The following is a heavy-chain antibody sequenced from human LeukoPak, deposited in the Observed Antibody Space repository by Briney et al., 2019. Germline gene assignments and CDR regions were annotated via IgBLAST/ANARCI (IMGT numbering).Heavy chain of an antibody. CDR2: IYSSGST. D-gene: IGHD6-13*01. J-gene: IGHJ4*02. CDR1: GGSLSSYY. Sequence: SETLSLTCTVSGGSLSSYYWSWIRQPPGKGLEWIGYIYSSGSTDYNPPLKSRVTISEDTSKNQFSLKLTSVTAADTAVYYCARRSWFVDYWGQGTLVTVSS. CDR3: ARRSWFVDY. V-gene: IGHV4-59*08.